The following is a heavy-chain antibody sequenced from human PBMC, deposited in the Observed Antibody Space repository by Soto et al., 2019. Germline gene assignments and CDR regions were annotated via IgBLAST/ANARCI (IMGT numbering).Heavy chain of an antibody. CDR1: GFTFSSYG. Sequence: GASVKVSCKASGFTFSSYGISWVRQAPGQGLEWMGWISAYNGNTNYPQKLKGRVTMTTDTSTSTAYMELRSLRSDDTAVYYCARDSGSYGMDVWGQGTTVTVSS. D-gene: IGHD3-10*01. J-gene: IGHJ6*02. CDR3: ARDSGSYGMDV. V-gene: IGHV1-18*01. CDR2: ISAYNGNT.